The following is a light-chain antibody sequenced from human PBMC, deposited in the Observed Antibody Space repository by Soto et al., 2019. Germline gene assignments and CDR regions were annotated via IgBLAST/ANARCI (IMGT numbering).Light chain of an antibody. CDR1: QSVTNN. J-gene: IGKJ4*01. CDR3: QQYNNWPLT. CDR2: GAF. Sequence: EIEMTQSPATLSVSPGERATLSCRASQSVTNNLAWYQQKPGQAPRLLIYGAFNRVTGIPVRFSGSGSGTEFTLTISSLQSEDFAVYYCQQYNNWPLTFGGGTKVDTK. V-gene: IGKV3D-15*01.